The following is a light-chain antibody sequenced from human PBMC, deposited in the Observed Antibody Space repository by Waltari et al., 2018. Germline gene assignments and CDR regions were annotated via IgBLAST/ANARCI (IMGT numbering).Light chain of an antibody. CDR1: QSVLYSSNNKNY. CDR2: WAS. Sequence: AVSLGERATINCKSSQSVLYSSNNKNYLAWYQQKPGQPPKRLIYWASIRESGVPDRFSGSGSETDFTLTISSLQAEDVAVYYCQQSYSPHRTFGQGTRVEIK. CDR3: QQSYSPHRT. V-gene: IGKV4-1*01. J-gene: IGKJ1*01.